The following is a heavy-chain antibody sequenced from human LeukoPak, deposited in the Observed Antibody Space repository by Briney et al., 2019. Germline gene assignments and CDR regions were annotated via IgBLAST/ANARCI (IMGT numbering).Heavy chain of an antibody. CDR1: GGSVSSAGYS. CDR2: FFHTGNT. D-gene: IGHD4-17*01. Sequence: SETLSLTCAVSGGSVSSAGYSWSWIRQPPGRGLECIGYFFHTGNTYYNPSLESRVTISLDRSRNQFSLKLSSVTAADTAVYYCAKFTVTTSGYTLDIWGQGTMVTVSS. V-gene: IGHV4-30-2*01. J-gene: IGHJ3*02. CDR3: AKFTVTTSGYTLDI.